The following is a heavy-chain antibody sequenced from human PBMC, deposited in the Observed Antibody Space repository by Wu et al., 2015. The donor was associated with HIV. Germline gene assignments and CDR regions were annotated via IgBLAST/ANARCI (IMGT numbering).Heavy chain of an antibody. CDR2: IIPIFGTA. V-gene: IGHV1-69*05. D-gene: IGHD3-22*01. CDR3: ARSEAGYYDSSGYLHYYYYGMDV. CDR1: GGTFSSYA. Sequence: QVQLVQSGAEVKKPGSSVKVSCKASGGTFSSYAISWVRQAPGQGLEWMGGIIPIFGTANYAQKFQGRVTITTDESTSTAYMELSSLRSEDTAVYYYARSEAGYYDSSGYLHYYYYGMDVWGQGTTVTVSS. J-gene: IGHJ6*02.